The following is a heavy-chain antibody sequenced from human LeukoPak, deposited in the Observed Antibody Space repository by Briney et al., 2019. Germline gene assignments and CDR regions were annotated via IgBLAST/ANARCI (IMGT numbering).Heavy chain of an antibody. Sequence: SETLSLTCTVYGGSFSGYYWSWIRQPPGKGLEWIGAINLSGSTNYNPSLKSRVTISVDTSTNQFSLKLSSVTAADTAVYYCARGSHCSGGSCYSAYFDYWGQGTLVTVSS. CDR1: GGSFSGYY. D-gene: IGHD2-15*01. CDR2: INLSGST. CDR3: ARGSHCSGGSCYSAYFDY. V-gene: IGHV4-34*01. J-gene: IGHJ4*02.